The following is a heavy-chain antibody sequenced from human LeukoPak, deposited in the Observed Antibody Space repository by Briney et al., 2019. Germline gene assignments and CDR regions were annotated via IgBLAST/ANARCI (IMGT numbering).Heavy chain of an antibody. D-gene: IGHD2-2*01. CDR1: GFTFSSYA. CDR2: ISGSGRTT. V-gene: IGHV3-23*01. Sequence: QPGGSLRLSCAASGFTFSSYAMSWVRQAPGEGLEWGSVISGSGRTTFYADSVKGRFTISRDNSKNTLYVQMNGLRPEDTAVYYCARVGYCSSSTCRNYFDYWGQGTLVTVSS. J-gene: IGHJ4*02. CDR3: ARVGYCSSSTCRNYFDY.